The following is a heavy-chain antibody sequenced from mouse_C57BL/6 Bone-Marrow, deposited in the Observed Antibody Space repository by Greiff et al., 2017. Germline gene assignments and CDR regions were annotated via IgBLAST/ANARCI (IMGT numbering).Heavy chain of an antibody. CDR1: GYTFTSYW. CDR2: IYPGNSDT. CDR3: TKDLLRYFDV. Sequence: VQLQQSGTVLARPGASVKMSCKTSGYTFTSYWMHWVKQRPGQGLEWIGAIYPGNSDTSYNQKFKGKAKLTAVTSASTAYMELSSLTNEDSAVYYCTKDLLRYFDVWDTGTTVTVSS. V-gene: IGHV1-5*01. D-gene: IGHD2-1*01. J-gene: IGHJ1*03.